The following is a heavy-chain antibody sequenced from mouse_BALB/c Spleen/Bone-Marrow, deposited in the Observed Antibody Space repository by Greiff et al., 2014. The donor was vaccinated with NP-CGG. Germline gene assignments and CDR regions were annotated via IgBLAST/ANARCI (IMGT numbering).Heavy chain of an antibody. CDR1: GVLLTSYG. CDR3: ARVYLWYFDV. Sequence: QVQLPQSGPGLVAPSQSLSTPFTVSGVLLTSYGLHWGRQPPGKGLEWLGVIWAGGSTNYNSALMSRLSISKDNSKSQVFLKMNSLQTDDTAMYYCARVYLWYFDVWGAGTTVTVSS. CDR2: IWAGGST. V-gene: IGHV2-9*02. J-gene: IGHJ1*01. D-gene: IGHD2-3*01.